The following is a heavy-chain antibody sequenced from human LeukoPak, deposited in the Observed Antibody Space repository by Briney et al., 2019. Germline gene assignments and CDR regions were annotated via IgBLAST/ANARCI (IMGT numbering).Heavy chain of an antibody. CDR1: GGSFSGYY. J-gene: IGHJ4*02. D-gene: IGHD3-10*01. V-gene: IGHV4-34*01. Sequence: SETLSLTCAVYGGSFSGYYWSWIRQPPGKGLEWIGEINHSGSTNYNPSLKSRVTISVDTSKNQFSLKLSSVTAADTAVYYCARDRGLHSKLFDYWGQGTLVTVSS. CDR2: INHSGST. CDR3: ARDRGLHSKLFDY.